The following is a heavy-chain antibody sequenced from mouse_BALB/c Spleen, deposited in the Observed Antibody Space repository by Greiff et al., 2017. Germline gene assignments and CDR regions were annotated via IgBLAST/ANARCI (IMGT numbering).Heavy chain of an antibody. D-gene: IGHD2-4*01. CDR3: ARRGLRPYFDY. J-gene: IGHJ2*01. CDR2: ISSGGSYT. CDR1: GFTFSSYA. V-gene: IGHV5-9-4*01. Sequence: DVKLVESGGGLVKPGGSLKLSCAASGFTFSSYAMSWVRQSPEKRLEWVAEISSGGSYTYYPDTVTGRFTISRDNAKNTLYLEMSSLRSEDTAMYYCARRGLRPYFDYWGQGTTLTVSS.